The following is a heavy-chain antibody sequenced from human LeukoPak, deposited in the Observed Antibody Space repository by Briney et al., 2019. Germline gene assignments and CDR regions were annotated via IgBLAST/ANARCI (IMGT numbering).Heavy chain of an antibody. CDR1: GYTFTGYY. D-gene: IGHD2-15*01. Sequence: ASVKVSCKASGYTFTGYYMHWVRQAPGQGLEWMGRINPNSGGTNYAQKFQGRVTMTRDTSISTAYMELSRLRSDDTAVYYCAICGSCSNQIFDYWGQGTLVTVSS. CDR2: INPNSGGT. V-gene: IGHV1-2*06. CDR3: AICGSCSNQIFDY. J-gene: IGHJ4*02.